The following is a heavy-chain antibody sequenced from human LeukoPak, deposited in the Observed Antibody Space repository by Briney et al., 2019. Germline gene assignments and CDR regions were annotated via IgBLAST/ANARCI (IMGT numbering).Heavy chain of an antibody. V-gene: IGHV4-59*01. CDR2: IYYSGST. Sequence: SETLSLTCTVSGVSISGYYRSWVRQPPGKGLGGIVYIYYSGSTNYNPSLKTRVTISVATSKNQSALELSSLTAADTAVYYCASSMAAFPTDWGQGTLVTVSS. D-gene: IGHD5-24*01. CDR1: GVSISGYY. CDR3: ASSMAAFPTD. J-gene: IGHJ4*02.